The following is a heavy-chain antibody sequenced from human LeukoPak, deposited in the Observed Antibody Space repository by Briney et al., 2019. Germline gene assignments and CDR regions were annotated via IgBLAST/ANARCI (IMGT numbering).Heavy chain of an antibody. J-gene: IGHJ4*02. CDR2: IYYSGST. CDR1: GGSISSYY. V-gene: IGHV4-59*08. CDR3: ARGPVGPGVDY. Sequence: PSETLSLTCTVSGGSISSYYWSWIRQPPGKGLEWIGYIYYSGSTNYNPSLKSRVTISVDTSKNQFSLKLSSVTAADTAVYYCARGPVGPGVDYWGQGTLVTVSS.